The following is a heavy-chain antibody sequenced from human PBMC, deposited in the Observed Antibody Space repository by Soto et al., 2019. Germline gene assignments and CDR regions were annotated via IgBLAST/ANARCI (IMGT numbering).Heavy chain of an antibody. D-gene: IGHD3-3*01. J-gene: IGHJ6*03. V-gene: IGHV3-74*01. CDR1: GFTFSSYW. CDR3: TRDAYYDFWSGYSAYYYYYMDV. CDR2: INGDGSST. Sequence: GGSLRLSCAASGFTFSSYWMHWVRQAPEKGLMWVSRINGDGSSTTHADSVRGRFTISRDNTKNTLYLQMNSLRAEDTAVYYCTRDAYYDFWSGYSAYYYYYMDVWGKGTTVTVSS.